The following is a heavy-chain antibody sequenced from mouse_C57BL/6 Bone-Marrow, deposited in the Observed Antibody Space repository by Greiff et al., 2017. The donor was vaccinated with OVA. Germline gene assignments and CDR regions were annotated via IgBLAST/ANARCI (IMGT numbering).Heavy chain of an antibody. J-gene: IGHJ1*03. CDR3: ARHFYWYFDV. V-gene: IGHV1-64*01. CDR1: GYTFTSYW. CDR2: IHPNSGST. Sequence: QVQLQQPGAELVKPGASVKLSCKASGYTFTSYWMRWVKQRPGQGLEWIGMIHPNSGSTNYNEKFKSKATLTVDKSSSTAYMQLSSLTSEDSAVYYCARHFYWYFDVWGTGTTVTVSS.